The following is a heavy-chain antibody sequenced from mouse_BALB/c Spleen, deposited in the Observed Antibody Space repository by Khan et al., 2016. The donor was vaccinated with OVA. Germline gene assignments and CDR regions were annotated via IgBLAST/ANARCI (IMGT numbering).Heavy chain of an antibody. V-gene: IGHV3-2*02. CDR2: ISYSGNT. CDR1: GYSITSEFA. J-gene: IGHJ3*01. D-gene: IGHD2-4*01. CDR3: ARKDYYDYDPFPY. Sequence: ASRSLSLTCTVTGYSITSEFAWNWIRQFPGNKLEWRGYISYSGNTRYNPSLKSLISITRDTSRNQFFLQLNSVTTEDTATYYCARKDYYDYDPFPYWGQGTLVTVSA.